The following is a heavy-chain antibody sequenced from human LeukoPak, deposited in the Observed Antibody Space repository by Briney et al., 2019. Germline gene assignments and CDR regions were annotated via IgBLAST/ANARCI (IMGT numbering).Heavy chain of an antibody. CDR3: ARVTHRWFDP. CDR1: GGSISSGGYP. CDR2: IYHSGST. D-gene: IGHD2-21*01. Sequence: SETLSLTCAVSGGSISSGGYPWSWIRQPPGKGLEWIGYIYHSGSTYYNPSLKSRATISVDRSKNQFSLKLSSVTAADTAVYYCARVTHRWFDPWGQGTLVTVSS. J-gene: IGHJ5*02. V-gene: IGHV4-30-2*01.